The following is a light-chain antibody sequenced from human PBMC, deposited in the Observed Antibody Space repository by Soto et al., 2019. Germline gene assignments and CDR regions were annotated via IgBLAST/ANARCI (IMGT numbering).Light chain of an antibody. J-gene: IGKJ1*01. CDR3: QQYNSYPWT. CDR1: RGIGDR. Sequence: DIQLTQSPSSLSAVVGDRVTITCRASRGIGDRLAWFQQKPGKAPQFLIQAASNLQSGVPSRFSGSGSGTEFILSINSLQPEDIATYYCQQYNSYPWTFGQGTKVDIK. CDR2: AAS. V-gene: IGKV1D-16*01.